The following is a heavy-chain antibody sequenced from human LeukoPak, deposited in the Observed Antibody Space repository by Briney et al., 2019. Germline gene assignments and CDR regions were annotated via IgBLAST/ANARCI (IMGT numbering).Heavy chain of an antibody. Sequence: SETLSLTCAVYGGSFSGYYWIWIRQPPGKGLEWIGSINHSGGTNYNLSLKSRVTISVDTSKNQFSLKLSSVTAADTAVYYCARSYSSWGPFDYWGQGTLVTVSS. V-gene: IGHV4-34*01. CDR1: GGSFSGYY. CDR2: INHSGGT. J-gene: IGHJ4*02. D-gene: IGHD6-6*01. CDR3: ARSYSSWGPFDY.